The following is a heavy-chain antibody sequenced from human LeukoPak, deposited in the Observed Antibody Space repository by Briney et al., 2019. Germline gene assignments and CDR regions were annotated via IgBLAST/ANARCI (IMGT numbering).Heavy chain of an antibody. V-gene: IGHV4-34*01. Sequence: SETLSLTCAVYGGSFSGYYWSWIRQPPGKGLEWIGEINHSGSTNYNPSLKSRVTISVDTSKNQFSLKLGSVTAADTAVYYCARGGRYAPSYYFDYWGQGTLVTVSS. CDR3: ARGGRYAPSYYFDY. CDR2: INHSGST. J-gene: IGHJ4*02. D-gene: IGHD1-1*01. CDR1: GGSFSGYY.